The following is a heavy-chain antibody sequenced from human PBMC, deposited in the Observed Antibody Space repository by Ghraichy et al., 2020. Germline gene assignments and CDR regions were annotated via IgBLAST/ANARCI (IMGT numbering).Heavy chain of an antibody. V-gene: IGHV4-61*01. CDR1: GGSVSSGSYF. D-gene: IGHD2-8*01. CDR3: ARPTNPNYYSHNGVDV. CDR2: IYYRGSA. J-gene: IGHJ6*02. Sequence: SETLSLTCAVSGGSVSSGSYFWNWIRQTPGQGLEWIGYIYYRGSAHHNPSLKSRVTISVDTSKNQFSLKLSSVTAADSAVYYCARPTNPNYYSHNGVDVWCQGTAVTLSS.